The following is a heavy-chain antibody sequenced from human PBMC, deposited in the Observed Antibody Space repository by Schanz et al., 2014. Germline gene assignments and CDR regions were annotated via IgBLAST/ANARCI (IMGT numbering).Heavy chain of an antibody. CDR3: ARDLSSLSQGDV. D-gene: IGHD2-2*01. CDR1: AFTFSNYG. Sequence: VQLVESGGDLVKPGGSLRLSCEASAFTFSNYGMNWVRQAPEKELEWVSYISSSSGTIYYADSVKGRFTISRDNAKNLLYLQMNGLRAEDTAVYFCARDLSSLSQGDVWGKGTTVTVSS. CDR2: ISSSSGTI. J-gene: IGHJ6*04. V-gene: IGHV3-48*01.